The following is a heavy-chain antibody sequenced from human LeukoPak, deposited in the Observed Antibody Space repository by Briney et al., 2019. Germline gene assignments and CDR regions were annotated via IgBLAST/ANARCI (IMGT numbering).Heavy chain of an antibody. CDR3: ARHNSGSSLGQGFDY. CDR2: IYYSGST. V-gene: IGHV4-39*01. D-gene: IGHD1-26*01. Sequence: SETLSLACTVSGGSISSSSYYWGWIRQPPGKGLEWIGSIYYSGSTYYNPSLKSRVTISVDTSKKQFSLKLSSVTAADTAVYYCARHNSGSSLGQGFDYWGQGTLVTVSS. J-gene: IGHJ4*02. CDR1: GGSISSSSYY.